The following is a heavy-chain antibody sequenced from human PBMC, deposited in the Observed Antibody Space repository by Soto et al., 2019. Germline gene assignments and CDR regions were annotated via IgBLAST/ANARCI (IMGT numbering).Heavy chain of an antibody. Sequence: GGSLRLSCAASGFTFSSYAMSWVRQAPGKGLEWVSAISGSGGSTYYADSVKGRFTISRDNSKNTLYLQMNSLRAEDTAVYYCAKDSPSIYGDYFVGVVAAFDIWGQGTMVTVSS. CDR1: GFTFSSYA. V-gene: IGHV3-23*01. CDR3: AKDSPSIYGDYFVGVVAAFDI. CDR2: ISGSGGST. D-gene: IGHD4-17*01. J-gene: IGHJ3*02.